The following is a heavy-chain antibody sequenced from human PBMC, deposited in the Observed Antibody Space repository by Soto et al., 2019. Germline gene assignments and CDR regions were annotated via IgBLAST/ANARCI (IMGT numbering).Heavy chain of an antibody. CDR1: GYTFTSYA. J-gene: IGHJ6*03. D-gene: IGHD2-2*02. CDR2: INAGNGNT. CDR3: ARGPVPAAIYYYYYYMDV. Sequence: ASVKVSCKASGYTFTSYAMHWVRQAPGQRLEWMGWINAGNGNTKYSQKFQGRVTITRDTSASTAYMELSSLRSEDTAVYYCARGPVPAAIYYYYYYMDVWGKGTTVTVSS. V-gene: IGHV1-3*01.